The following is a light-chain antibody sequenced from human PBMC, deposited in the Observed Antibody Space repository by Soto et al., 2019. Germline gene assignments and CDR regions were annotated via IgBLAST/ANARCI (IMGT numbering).Light chain of an antibody. CDR1: SSEIGGYDY. CDR2: EVR. V-gene: IGLV2-14*01. Sequence: QSVLTQPASMSVSPGQSITISCTGTSSEIGGYDYVYWYQQRPGKAPKLMIYEVRYRPSGVSNRFSGSKSGNTASLTISGLQAEDEAVYYCCSYTRTSNQYFFGSGTKVTVL. CDR3: CSYTRTSNQYF. J-gene: IGLJ1*01.